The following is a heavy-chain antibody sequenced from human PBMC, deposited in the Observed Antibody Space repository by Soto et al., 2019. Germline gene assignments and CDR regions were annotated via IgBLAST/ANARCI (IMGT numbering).Heavy chain of an antibody. CDR1: GFTLSSYV. J-gene: IGHJ3*02. CDR2: ISGSGSRT. V-gene: IGHV3-23*01. Sequence: GRSLRLSCAASGFTLSSYVMSWVRQAPGNGLEWVSAISGSGSRTYYADSVKGRFTFSRDNSKKTLYLQMNSLRAEDTAVYFCAKGTYRDYVYWDHAFDIWGQGTMVTVS. CDR3: AKGTYRDYVYWDHAFDI. D-gene: IGHD4-17*01.